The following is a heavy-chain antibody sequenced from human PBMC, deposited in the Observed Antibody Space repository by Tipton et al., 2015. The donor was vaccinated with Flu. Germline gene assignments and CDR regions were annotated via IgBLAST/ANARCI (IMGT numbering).Heavy chain of an antibody. Sequence: TLSLTCAVYGGSFSGYYWSWIRQPPGKGLEWIGSIYYSGSTYYNPSLKSRVTISVDTSKNQFSLKLSSVTAADTAVYYCAGQGYCSGGSCLSHHYYMDVWGKGTPVTVSS. V-gene: IGHV4-34*01. J-gene: IGHJ6*03. D-gene: IGHD2-15*01. CDR2: IYYSGST. CDR3: AGQGYCSGGSCLSHHYYMDV. CDR1: GGSFSGYY.